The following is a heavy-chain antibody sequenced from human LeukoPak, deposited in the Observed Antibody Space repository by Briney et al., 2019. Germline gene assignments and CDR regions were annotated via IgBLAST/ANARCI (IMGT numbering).Heavy chain of an antibody. D-gene: IGHD7-27*01. CDR2: ISYSGNT. CDR1: GGSISSSSYY. Sequence: PSETLSLTCTVSGGSISSSSYYWGWIRQPPGKGLECIVSISYSGNTYYNPSLKSRVTISADTSKNQFPLKLSSVTAADTAVYYCARLHWGSGGSGSFDFWGQGTLVTVSS. V-gene: IGHV4-39*01. CDR3: ARLHWGSGGSGSFDF. J-gene: IGHJ4*02.